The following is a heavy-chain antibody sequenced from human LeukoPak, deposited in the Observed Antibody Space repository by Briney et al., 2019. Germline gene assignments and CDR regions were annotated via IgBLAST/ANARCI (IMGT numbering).Heavy chain of an antibody. CDR1: GGTFSSYA. CDR3: AKRMGVGYQPFNWFDP. J-gene: IGHJ5*02. CDR2: IIPIFGTA. Sequence: SVKVSCKASGGTFSSYAISWVRQAPGQGLEWMGGIIPIFGTANYAQKFQGRVTITADESTSTAYMELSSLRSEDTAVYYCAKRMGVGYQPFNWFDPWGQGTLVTVSS. D-gene: IGHD2-2*01. V-gene: IGHV1-69*01.